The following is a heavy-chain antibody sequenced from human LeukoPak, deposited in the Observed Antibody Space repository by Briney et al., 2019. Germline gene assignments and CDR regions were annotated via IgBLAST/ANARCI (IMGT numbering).Heavy chain of an antibody. CDR1: GYTFTSYG. CDR3: ARDGDYDILTGYNAEYFQH. V-gene: IGHV1-18*01. J-gene: IGHJ1*01. Sequence: ASVKVSCKASGYTFTSYGISWVRQAPGQGLEWMGWISAYNGNTNYAQKLQGRVTMTTDTSTSTAYMELRSLRSDDTAVYYCARDGDYDILTGYNAEYFQHWGQGTLVTVSS. D-gene: IGHD3-9*01. CDR2: ISAYNGNT.